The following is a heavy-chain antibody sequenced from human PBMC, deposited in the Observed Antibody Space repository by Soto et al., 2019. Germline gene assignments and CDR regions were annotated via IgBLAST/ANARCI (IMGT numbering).Heavy chain of an antibody. V-gene: IGHV1-69*01. D-gene: IGHD3-16*01. CDR3: ARVGDHTNP. Sequence: QVQLVQSGAEVQRPGSSVKVSCTASGRTFSRYAINWVRQAPGQGLEWMGGIIPMRGTTNYAQKFQGRVTITADDSTSTAHLELTNLRFEDTAVYYCARVGDHTNPWGQGTLVTVSS. CDR2: IIPMRGTT. CDR1: GRTFSRYA. J-gene: IGHJ5*02.